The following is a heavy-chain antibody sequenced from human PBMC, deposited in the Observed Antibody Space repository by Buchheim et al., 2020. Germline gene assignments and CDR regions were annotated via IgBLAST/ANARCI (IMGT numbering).Heavy chain of an antibody. D-gene: IGHD3-10*01. CDR2: ISYDGSNK. V-gene: IGHV3-30*18. CDR1: GFTFSSYG. Sequence: QVQLVESGGGVVQPGRSLRLSCAASGFTFSSYGMHWVRQAPGKGLEWVAVISYDGSNKYYADSVKGRFIISRDNSKNTLYLQMNSLRAEDTAVYYCANGGQGVISPFDYWGQGTL. J-gene: IGHJ4*02. CDR3: ANGGQGVISPFDY.